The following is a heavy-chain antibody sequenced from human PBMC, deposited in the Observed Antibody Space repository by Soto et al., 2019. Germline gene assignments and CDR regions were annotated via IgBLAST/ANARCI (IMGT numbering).Heavy chain of an antibody. CDR1: GGTFSSYA. CDR3: ARAQLEHYGRDV. J-gene: IGHJ6*02. D-gene: IGHD1-1*01. V-gene: IGHV1-69*06. Sequence: QVQLVQSGAEVKKPGSSVKVSCKASGGTFSSYAISWVRQAPGQGLEWMGGIIPIFGTANYARKFQGRVTITADKSPSTAYMELSSLSSEDTAGYYCARAQLEHYGRDVWGQGTTVIVSS. CDR2: IIPIFGTA.